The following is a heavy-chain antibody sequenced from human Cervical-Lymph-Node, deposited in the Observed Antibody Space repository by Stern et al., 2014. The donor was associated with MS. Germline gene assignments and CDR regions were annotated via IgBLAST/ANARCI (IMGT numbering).Heavy chain of an antibody. CDR2: IWYDGSNK. V-gene: IGHV3-33*01. D-gene: IGHD5-24*01. Sequence: VQLVESGGGVVQPGRSLRLSCAASGFTFSSYGMHWVRQAPGKGLEWVAVIWYDGSNKSYAGSVKGRFTISRVNSKNTLYLQMNSLRAEDTAVYYCARDLGRRDGYKTLDYWGQGTLVTVSS. CDR3: ARDLGRRDGYKTLDY. J-gene: IGHJ4*02. CDR1: GFTFSSYG.